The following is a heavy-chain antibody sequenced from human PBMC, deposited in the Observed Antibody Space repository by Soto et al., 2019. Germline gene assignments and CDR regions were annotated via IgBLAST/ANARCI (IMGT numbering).Heavy chain of an antibody. D-gene: IGHD3-10*01. V-gene: IGHV3-33*01. J-gene: IGHJ6*02. CDR3: ARDLGSGIDYYGMDV. CDR1: GVTFSSYG. Sequence: GGSLRLSCAASGVTFSSYGMHWVRQAPGKGLEWVAVIWYDGSNKYYADSVKGRFTISRDNSKNTLYLQMNSLRAEDTAVYYCARDLGSGIDYYGMDVWGQGTTVTVSS. CDR2: IWYDGSNK.